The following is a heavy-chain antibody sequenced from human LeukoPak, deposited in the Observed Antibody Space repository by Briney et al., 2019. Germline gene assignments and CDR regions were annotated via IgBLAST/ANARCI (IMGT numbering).Heavy chain of an antibody. J-gene: IGHJ3*02. CDR3: ARDIWGTYCSGGSCYSYAFDI. Sequence: SETLSFTXTVSGGSISSSSYYWGWIRQPPGKGLEWIGYIYYSGSTYYNPSLKSRVTISVDTSKNQFSLKLSSVTAADTAVYYCARDIWGTYCSGGSCYSYAFDIWGQGTMVTVSS. CDR2: IYYSGST. D-gene: IGHD2-15*01. CDR1: GGSISSSSYY. V-gene: IGHV4-30-4*08.